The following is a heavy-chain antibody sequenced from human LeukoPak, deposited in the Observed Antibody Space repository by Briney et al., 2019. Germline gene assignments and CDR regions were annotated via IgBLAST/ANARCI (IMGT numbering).Heavy chain of an antibody. CDR1: GFTFSDFH. D-gene: IGHD1-20*01. Sequence: GGSLRLSCAASGFTFSDFHMSWIRQVPGKGLEWVSYVTSSSDTNYADSVQGRFTISRDNAKNSLYLQMNSLRDEDTAVYYCARDINWSFDYWGQGALVTVSS. CDR2: VTSSSDT. CDR3: ARDINWSFDY. J-gene: IGHJ4*02. V-gene: IGHV3-11*06.